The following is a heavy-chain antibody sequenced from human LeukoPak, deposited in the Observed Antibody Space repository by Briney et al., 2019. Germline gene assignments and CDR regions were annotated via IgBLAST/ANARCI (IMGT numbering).Heavy chain of an antibody. J-gene: IGHJ6*02. CDR1: GGSVSSGSYY. CDR3: ASSGNYSYYYGMDV. D-gene: IGHD1-26*01. CDR2: IYYSGST. Sequence: SETLSLTCTVSGGSVSSGSYYWSWIRQPPGKGLEWIGYIYYSGSTNYNPSLKSRVTISVDTSKNQFSLKLSSVTAADTAVYYCASSGNYSYYYGMDVWGQGTTVTVSS. V-gene: IGHV4-61*01.